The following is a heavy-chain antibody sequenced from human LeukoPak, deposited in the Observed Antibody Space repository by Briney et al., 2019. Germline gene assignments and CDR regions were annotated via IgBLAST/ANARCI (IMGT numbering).Heavy chain of an antibody. CDR1: GFTFSTYA. CDR2: VSHDTRTK. V-gene: IGHV3-30*10. J-gene: IGHJ4*02. CDR3: ARAIVGTENFDY. Sequence: PGGSLRLSCAASGFTFSTYAMHCVRQAPGKGLEWVAVVSHDTRTKYYTDSLKGRFTISRDNSKNTLYLQMNGLRTDDTAVYYCARAIVGTENFDYWGQGTLVTVSS. D-gene: IGHD5-12*01.